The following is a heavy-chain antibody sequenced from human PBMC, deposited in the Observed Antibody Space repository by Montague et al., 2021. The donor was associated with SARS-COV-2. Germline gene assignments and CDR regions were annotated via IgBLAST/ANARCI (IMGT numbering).Heavy chain of an antibody. Sequence: SETLSLTCTVSGGSISSSSYYWGWIRQPPGKGLEWIGSIYYSGSTYYNPSLKSRVTISVDTSKNQFSLKLSSVTAADTAVYYCAGGENDRAASSWDVFYYYCIDVWGQGTTATVSS. D-gene: IGHD6-13*01. V-gene: IGHV4-39*01. CDR1: GGSISSSSYY. CDR2: IYYSGST. CDR3: AGGENDRAASSWDVFYYYCIDV. J-gene: IGHJ6*02.